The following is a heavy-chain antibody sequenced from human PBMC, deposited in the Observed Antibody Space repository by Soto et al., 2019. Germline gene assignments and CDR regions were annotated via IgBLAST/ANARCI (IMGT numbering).Heavy chain of an antibody. Sequence: SETLSLTCTVSGGSISSYYWSWIRQPPGKGLEWIGYIYYSGSTNYNPSLKSRVTISVDTSMNQFSLALTSVTAADTAMYYCARGPTAEKVDSWGQGILVTVSS. CDR3: ARGPTAEKVDS. CDR2: IYYSGST. CDR1: GGSISSYY. V-gene: IGHV4-59*08. J-gene: IGHJ4*02.